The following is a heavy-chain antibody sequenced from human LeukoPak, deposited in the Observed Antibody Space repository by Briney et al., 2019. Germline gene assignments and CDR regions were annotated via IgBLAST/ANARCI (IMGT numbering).Heavy chain of an antibody. CDR1: GYTFTSYY. CDR3: AREDSSSWYGHSNWFDP. J-gene: IGHJ5*02. D-gene: IGHD6-13*01. Sequence: ASVKVSCKASGYTFTSYYMHWVRQAPGQGLEWMGIINPSGGSTSYAQKFQGRVTMTRDMSTSTVYMELSSLRSEDTAVYYCAREDSSSWYGHSNWFDPWGQGTLVTVSS. CDR2: INPSGGST. V-gene: IGHV1-46*01.